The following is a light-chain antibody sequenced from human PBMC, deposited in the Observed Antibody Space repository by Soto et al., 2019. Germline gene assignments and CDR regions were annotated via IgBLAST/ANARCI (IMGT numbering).Light chain of an antibody. J-gene: IGLJ2*01. CDR3: YSYGGTNFVV. CDR2: EVS. Sequence: QSALTQPASVSGSPGQSITISCTGTNSDVGSYNLVSWYQQHPGKAPKLMIYEVSLRPSGVSNRFSGSKSGNTASLTISGLQAEDEAEYYCYSYGGTNFVVFGGGTKLTVL. V-gene: IGLV2-23*02. CDR1: NSDVGSYNL.